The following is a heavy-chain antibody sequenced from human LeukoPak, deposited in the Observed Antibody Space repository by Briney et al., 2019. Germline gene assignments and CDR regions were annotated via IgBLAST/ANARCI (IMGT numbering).Heavy chain of an antibody. D-gene: IGHD3-22*01. V-gene: IGHV4-39*07. CDR3: ARDYYDSSGYYDY. CDR2: IYYSGST. CDR1: GGSISSSSYY. J-gene: IGHJ4*02. Sequence: SETLSLTCTVSGGSISSSSYYWGWIRQPPGKGLEWIGSIYYSGSTYYNPSLKSRVTISVDTSKNQFSLKLSSVTAADTAVYYCARDYYDSSGYYDYWGQGTLVTVSS.